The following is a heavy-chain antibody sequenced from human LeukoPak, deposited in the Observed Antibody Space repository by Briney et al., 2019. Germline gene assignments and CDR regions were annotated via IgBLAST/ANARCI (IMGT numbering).Heavy chain of an antibody. D-gene: IGHD3-9*01. CDR3: ASADYDILTGSLSFDP. V-gene: IGHV3-7*01. J-gene: IGHJ5*02. CDR2: IKQDGSEK. CDR1: GFTFSSYW. Sequence: GGSLRLSCAASGFTFSSYWMSWVRQAPGKGLEWVANIKQDGSEKYYVDSVKGRFTISRDNAKNSLYLQMNSLRAEDTAVYYCASADYDILTGSLSFDPWGQGTLVTVSS.